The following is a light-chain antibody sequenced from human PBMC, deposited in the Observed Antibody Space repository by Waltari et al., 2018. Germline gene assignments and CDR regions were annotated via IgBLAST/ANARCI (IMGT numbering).Light chain of an antibody. CDR1: SGSVSTTSY. V-gene: IGLV8-61*01. CDR2: KGN. CDR3: ALYMGSGIWV. J-gene: IGLJ3*02. Sequence: QTVVTQEPSLSVSPGGTVPLTCALSSGSVSTTSYANWYQQTPGQPPRTLVYKGNARSSGVPDRFSGSILGNTAALTITGAQADDESDYYCALYMGSGIWVFGGGTKLTVL.